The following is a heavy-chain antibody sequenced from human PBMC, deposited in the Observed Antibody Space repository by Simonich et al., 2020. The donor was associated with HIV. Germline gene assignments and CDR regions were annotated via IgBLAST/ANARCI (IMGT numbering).Heavy chain of an antibody. V-gene: IGHV4-34*01. CDR1: GGSFSGYY. D-gene: IGHD4-17*01. Sequence: QVQLQQWGAGLLKPSETLSLTCAVYGGSFSGYYWCWIRQPPGKALEWIGEINHSGSTNYNPSLKSRVTISVDTSKNQFSLKLSSVTAADTAVYYCARRHPTTVTTPYFDYWGQGTLVTVSS. CDR3: ARRHPTTVTTPYFDY. J-gene: IGHJ4*02. CDR2: INHSGST.